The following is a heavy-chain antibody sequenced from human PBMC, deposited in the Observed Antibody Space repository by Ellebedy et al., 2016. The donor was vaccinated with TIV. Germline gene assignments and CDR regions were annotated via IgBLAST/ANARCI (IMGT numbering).Heavy chain of an antibody. CDR1: GFTFSRHA. CDR3: AREAPGSAYDFKGYFDS. V-gene: IGHV3-30*04. CDR2: ISYEVSNK. D-gene: IGHD5-12*01. Sequence: GGSLRLSCVVSGFTFSRHAMHWVRQAPGKGLEWVAVISYEVSNKFYRDSVEGRFTISRDNSKNTLFLQMNNVRAEETALYFCAREAPGSAYDFKGYFDSWGQGTLVTVSA. J-gene: IGHJ4*02.